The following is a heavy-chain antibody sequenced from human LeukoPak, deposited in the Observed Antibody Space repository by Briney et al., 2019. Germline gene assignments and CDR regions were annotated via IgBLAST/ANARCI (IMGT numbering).Heavy chain of an antibody. CDR2: IIPIFGIA. Sequence: SVKVSCKASGGTFSSYAISWVRQAPGQGLEWMGRIIPIFGIANYAQKFQGRVTITADKSTSTAYMELSSLRSEDTAVYYRARGGRYYYDSSGYYDYWGQGTLVTVSS. V-gene: IGHV1-69*04. CDR3: ARGGRYYYDSSGYYDY. J-gene: IGHJ4*02. D-gene: IGHD3-22*01. CDR1: GGTFSSYA.